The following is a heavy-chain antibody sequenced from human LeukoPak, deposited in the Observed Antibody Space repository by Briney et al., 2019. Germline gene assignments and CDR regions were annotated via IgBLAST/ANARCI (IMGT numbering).Heavy chain of an antibody. Sequence: GGSLRLSCAASGFTFSCYAMSGVRQAPGKGLEGVSAIRGICSTIHHADSVKCRFTISRDNSKNSLNLQMNSLRTEDTVVYHCANDTAPDYYGSGSYDYWGQGTLVTVSS. J-gene: IGHJ4*02. CDR3: ANDTAPDYYGSGSYDY. V-gene: IGHV3-23*01. CDR2: IRGICSTI. CDR1: GFTFSCYA. D-gene: IGHD3-10*01.